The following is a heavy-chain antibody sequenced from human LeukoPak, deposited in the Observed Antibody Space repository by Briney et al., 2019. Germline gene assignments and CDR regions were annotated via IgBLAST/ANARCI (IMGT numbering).Heavy chain of an antibody. J-gene: IGHJ4*02. CDR1: GFTFSSYA. CDR2: ISGSGGST. V-gene: IGHV3-23*01. Sequence: GGSLRLSCAASGFTFSSYAMSWVRQAPGKGLEWVSAISGSGGSTYYADSVKGRSTISRDNSKNTLYLQMNSLRAEDTAVYYCAKDSILPVGYFDYWGQGTLVTVSS. CDR3: AKDSILPVGYFDY.